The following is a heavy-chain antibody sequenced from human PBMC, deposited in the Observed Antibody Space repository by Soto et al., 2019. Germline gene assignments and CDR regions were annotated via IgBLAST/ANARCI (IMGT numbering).Heavy chain of an antibody. D-gene: IGHD3-22*01. Sequence: EVQLVESGGGLVKPGGSLRPSCAASGFTFSSYSMNWVRQAPGKGLEWVSSISSSSSYIYYADSVKGRFTISRDNAKNSLYLQMNSLRAEDTAVYYCASNPRDSSGYWYYFDYWGPGTLVTVSS. J-gene: IGHJ4*02. CDR3: ASNPRDSSGYWYYFDY. V-gene: IGHV3-21*01. CDR2: ISSSSSYI. CDR1: GFTFSSYS.